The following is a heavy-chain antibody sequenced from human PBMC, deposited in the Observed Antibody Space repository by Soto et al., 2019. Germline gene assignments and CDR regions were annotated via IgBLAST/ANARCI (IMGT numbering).Heavy chain of an antibody. Sequence: EVHLVESGGGLVQPGGSLRLSCAASGFTFSSYWMHWLRQVPGKGLVWVSRINGDGSYTNYADSVKGRFTISRDNAKNTLYLQMNSLRAEDTAVYYWARERGGYSSDFWGQGTLVTVSS. D-gene: IGHD2-15*01. CDR2: INGDGSYT. V-gene: IGHV3-74*01. CDR1: GFTFSSYW. J-gene: IGHJ4*02. CDR3: ARERGGYSSDF.